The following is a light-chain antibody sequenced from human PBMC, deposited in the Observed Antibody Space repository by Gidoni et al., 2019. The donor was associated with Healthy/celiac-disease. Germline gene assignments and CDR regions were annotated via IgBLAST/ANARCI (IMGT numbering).Light chain of an antibody. CDR2: EAS. J-gene: IGKJ2*04. CDR3: KQDDNRPCS. Sequence: DIQLSQSPTSLSASVGDRVTITRQASQDISNYLNWYQQKPGKAPKLLIYEASNLETGVPSRFSGSGSGTDFTFTISSLQAEDIGTYYCKQDDNRPCSFGQGTKLEIK. V-gene: IGKV1-33*01. CDR1: QDISNY.